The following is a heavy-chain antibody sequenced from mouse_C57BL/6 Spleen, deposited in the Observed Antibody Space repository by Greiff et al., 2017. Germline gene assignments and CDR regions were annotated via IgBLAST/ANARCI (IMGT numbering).Heavy chain of an antibody. V-gene: IGHV1-52*01. Sequence: VQLQQPGAELVRPGSSVKLSCKASGYTFTSYWMHWVKQRPIQGLEWIGNIDPSDSETHYNQKFKDKATLTVYKSSSTAYMQLSSLTSEDSAVYYCARYYYGSREFYFDYWGQGTTLTVSS. J-gene: IGHJ2*01. CDR2: IDPSDSET. CDR1: GYTFTSYW. CDR3: ARYYYGSREFYFDY. D-gene: IGHD1-1*01.